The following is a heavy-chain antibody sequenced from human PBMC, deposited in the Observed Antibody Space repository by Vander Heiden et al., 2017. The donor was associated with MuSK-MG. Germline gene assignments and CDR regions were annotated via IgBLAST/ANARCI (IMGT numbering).Heavy chain of an antibody. CDR3: ARVQGDYYDSSGYLHFDY. CDR2: IIPILGIA. V-gene: IGHV1-69*04. CDR1: GGTFSSYA. D-gene: IGHD3-22*01. Sequence: QVQLVQSGAEVKKPGSSVKVSCKASGGTFSSYAISWVRQAPGKGLEWMGRIIPILGIANYAQKFQGRVTITADKSTSTAYMELSSLRSEDTAVYYCARVQGDYYDSSGYLHFDYWGQGTLVTVSS. J-gene: IGHJ4*02.